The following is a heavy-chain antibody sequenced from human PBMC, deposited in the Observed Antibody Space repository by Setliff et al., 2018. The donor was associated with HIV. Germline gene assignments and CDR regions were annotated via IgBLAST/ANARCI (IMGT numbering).Heavy chain of an antibody. Sequence: ASVKVSCKASGYTFTDYYIHWVRQAPGHGLEWVGRINPKSGTANYAQKFQGRVTITADESTSTAYMELSSLRSEDTAVYYCARGGVYYYDSSGWSMDYWGQGTLVTAPQ. D-gene: IGHD3-22*01. CDR3: ARGGVYYYDSSGWSMDY. V-gene: IGHV1-69*13. J-gene: IGHJ4*02. CDR1: GYTFTDYY. CDR2: INPKSGTA.